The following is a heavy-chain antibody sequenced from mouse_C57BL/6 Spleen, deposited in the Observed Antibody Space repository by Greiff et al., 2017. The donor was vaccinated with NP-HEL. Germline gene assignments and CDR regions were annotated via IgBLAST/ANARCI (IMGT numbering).Heavy chain of an antibody. CDR3: ATAQATLFAY. V-gene: IGHV1-59*01. CDR1: GYTFTSYW. J-gene: IGHJ3*01. Sequence: QVQLQQPGAELVRPGTSVKLSCKASGYTFTSYWMHWVKQRPGQGLEWIGVIDPSDSYTNYNQKFKGKATLTVDTSSSTAYMQLSSLTSEDSAVYYCATAQATLFAYWGQGTLVTVSA. D-gene: IGHD3-2*02. CDR2: IDPSDSYT.